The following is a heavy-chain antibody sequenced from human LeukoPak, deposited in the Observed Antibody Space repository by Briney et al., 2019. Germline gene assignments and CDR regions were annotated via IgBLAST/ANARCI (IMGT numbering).Heavy chain of an antibody. V-gene: IGHV4-59*08. CDR3: ARQVVAVAGTGYFDY. D-gene: IGHD6-19*01. Sequence: PSETLSLTCAVSGGSISNYYWSWIRQPPGKGLEWIGCSHYTGNTNHNPSLKSRVTISVDTSKNQFSLRLSSVTAADTAVYFCARQVVAVAGTGYFDYWGQGTLVTVSS. CDR2: SHYTGNT. J-gene: IGHJ4*02. CDR1: GGSISNYY.